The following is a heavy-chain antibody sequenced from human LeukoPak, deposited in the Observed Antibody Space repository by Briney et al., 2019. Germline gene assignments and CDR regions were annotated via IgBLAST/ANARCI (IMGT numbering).Heavy chain of an antibody. CDR1: GFTLSSYA. Sequence: GGSLRLSCSASGFTLSSYAMHWVRQAPGKGLEWVAVISYDGSNKYYADSVKGRFTISRDNSKNTLYLQMNSLRAEDTAVYYCARGYFFDYWGQGTLVTVSS. J-gene: IGHJ4*02. D-gene: IGHD2/OR15-2a*01. CDR2: ISYDGSNK. V-gene: IGHV3-30-3*01. CDR3: ARGYFFDY.